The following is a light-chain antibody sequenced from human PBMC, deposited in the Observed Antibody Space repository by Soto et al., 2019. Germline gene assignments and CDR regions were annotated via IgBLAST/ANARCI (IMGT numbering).Light chain of an antibody. CDR1: QGISSY. J-gene: IGKJ4*01. CDR3: QQLNSYPLT. CDR2: AAS. Sequence: IQLTQSPSSLSASVGDRVTITCRASQGISSYLAWYQQKAGRAPKFLIHAASTLQSGVPSRFSGSGSGTDFTLTISSLQPEDFATYYCQQLNSYPLTFGGGTKVEIE. V-gene: IGKV1-9*01.